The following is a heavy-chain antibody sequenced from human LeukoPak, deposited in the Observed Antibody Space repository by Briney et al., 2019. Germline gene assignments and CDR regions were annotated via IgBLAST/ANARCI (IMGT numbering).Heavy chain of an antibody. CDR1: GFTFSSYW. Sequence: GGSLRLSCAASGFTFSSYWMSWVRQAPGKGLEWVANIKQDGSEKYYVDSVKGRFTISRDNAKNSLYLQMNSLRAEDTAVYYCARDYYDSSGYPRAFDIWGQGTMVTVSS. CDR2: IKQDGSEK. V-gene: IGHV3-7*01. CDR3: ARDYYDSSGYPRAFDI. J-gene: IGHJ3*02. D-gene: IGHD3-22*01.